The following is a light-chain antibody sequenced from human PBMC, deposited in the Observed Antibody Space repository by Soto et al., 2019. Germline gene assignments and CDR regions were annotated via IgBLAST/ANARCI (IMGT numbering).Light chain of an antibody. Sequence: QSVLTQPPSVSAAPGQKVTISCSGSSSNIGNKYVSSYQQLPGTAPKLLIYENNKRPSGIPDRFSGSKSGTSATLGITGLQTGDEADYYCGTWDNSLGAWVFGGGTKLTVL. CDR3: GTWDNSLGAWV. CDR2: ENN. J-gene: IGLJ3*02. V-gene: IGLV1-51*02. CDR1: SSNIGNKY.